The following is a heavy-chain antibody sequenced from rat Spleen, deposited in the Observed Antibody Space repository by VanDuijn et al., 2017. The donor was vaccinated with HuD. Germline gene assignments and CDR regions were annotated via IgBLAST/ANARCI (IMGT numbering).Heavy chain of an antibody. CDR2: ISYDGTAT. J-gene: IGHJ3*01. V-gene: IGHV5-20*01. Sequence: EVQLVESGGGLVQPGGSLKLSCVASGFTFSDFYMAWVRQAPTKGLEWVASISYDGTATYYRDSVKGRFTLSRDNAKSTLYLQMDSLRSEDTATYYCTNAEFGVGWFAYWGQGTLVTVSS. CDR3: TNAEFGVGWFAY. CDR1: GFTFSDFY. D-gene: IGHD4-3*01.